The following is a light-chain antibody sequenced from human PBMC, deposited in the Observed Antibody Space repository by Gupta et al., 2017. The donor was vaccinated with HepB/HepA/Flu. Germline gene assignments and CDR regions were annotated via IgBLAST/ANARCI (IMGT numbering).Light chain of an antibody. V-gene: IGKV3-20*01. CDR1: ESVPSNY. Sequence: DNALTQSPGTLSMSSGERVTLSCRASESVPSNYLAWYQQKPGQAPRLLIYGASNRATGIPDRFSGGGPGTDFTLTITRLEPEDFAVYYCQQYGSSPSSFGQGTKLEIK. J-gene: IGKJ2*04. CDR2: GAS. CDR3: QQYGSSPSS.